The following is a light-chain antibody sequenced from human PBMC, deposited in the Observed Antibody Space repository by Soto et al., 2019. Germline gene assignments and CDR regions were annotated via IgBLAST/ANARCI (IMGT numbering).Light chain of an antibody. Sequence: EIVMTQSPATLSVSPGERATLSCRASQSVSSNLAWYQQKPGQAPRLLIHGASTRATGIPARFSGSGSGTEFTLTISSLQSEEFAVYYCQQYNNWPRTFGQGTKV. CDR1: QSVSSN. J-gene: IGKJ1*01. V-gene: IGKV3-15*01. CDR3: QQYNNWPRT. CDR2: GAS.